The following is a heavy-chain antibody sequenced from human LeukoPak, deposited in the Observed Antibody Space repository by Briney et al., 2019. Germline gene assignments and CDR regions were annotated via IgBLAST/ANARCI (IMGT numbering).Heavy chain of an antibody. V-gene: IGHV3-7*01. J-gene: IGHJ6*03. D-gene: IGHD3-10*01. CDR2: IMENGGEK. CDR3: ARGAGSPPARGYFYYYYMDV. Sequence: PGGSLRLSCVAAGFTFSSYWMSWVRQAPGKGLECVANIMENGGEKTYVHSVKGRFTISRDSAKTSLYLQMNSLRAEDTAVYYCARGAGSPPARGYFYYYYMDVWGKGTTVTVSS. CDR1: GFTFSSYW.